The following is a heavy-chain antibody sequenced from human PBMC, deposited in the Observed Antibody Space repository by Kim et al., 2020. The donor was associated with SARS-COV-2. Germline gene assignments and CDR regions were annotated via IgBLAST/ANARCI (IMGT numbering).Heavy chain of an antibody. CDR2: IKQDGSEK. CDR3: ARDPGSVQADTAQTN. J-gene: IGHJ4*02. Sequence: GGSLRLSCAASGFTFSSYWMSWVRQAPGKGLEWVANIKQDGSEKYYVDSVKGRFTISRDNAKNSLYLQMNSLRAEDTAVYYCARDPGSVQADTAQTNWGQGTLVTVSS. D-gene: IGHD5-18*01. V-gene: IGHV3-7*01. CDR1: GFTFSSYW.